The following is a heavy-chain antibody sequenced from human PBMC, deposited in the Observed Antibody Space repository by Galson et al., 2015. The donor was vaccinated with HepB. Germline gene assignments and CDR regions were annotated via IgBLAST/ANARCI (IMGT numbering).Heavy chain of an antibody. Sequence: SVKVSCKASGYTFTSCAMNWVRQAPGQGLEWMGWINTNTGNPTYAQGFTGRFVFSLDTSVSTAYLQISSLKAEDTAVYYCARASYGSGSWYYYYYYGMDVWGQGTTVTVSS. D-gene: IGHD3-10*01. CDR2: INTNTGNP. CDR3: ARASYGSGSWYYYYYYGMDV. CDR1: GYTFTSCA. V-gene: IGHV7-4-1*02. J-gene: IGHJ6*02.